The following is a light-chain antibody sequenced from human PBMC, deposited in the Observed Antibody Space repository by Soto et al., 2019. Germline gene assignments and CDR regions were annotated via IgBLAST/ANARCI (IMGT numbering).Light chain of an antibody. V-gene: IGKV3-20*01. CDR1: QSVSSSY. CDR3: KQYGSSVWT. Sequence: EIVLRHSPCTLSLSPGERATLSCTPSQSVSSSYLAWYQQKPGQAPRLLIYGASSRATGIPDRFSGSGSGTDFTLTISRLETEDFAVYYCKQYGSSVWTFGKGTKVDIK. CDR2: GAS. J-gene: IGKJ1*01.